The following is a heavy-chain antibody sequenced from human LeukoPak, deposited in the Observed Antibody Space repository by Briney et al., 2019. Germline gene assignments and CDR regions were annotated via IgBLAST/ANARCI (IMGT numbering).Heavy chain of an antibody. V-gene: IGHV1-2*06. D-gene: IGHD4-17*01. Sequence: ASVKVSCKASGYTFTNYFLHWVRQAPGQGLEWMGRINPNTGGTNYAQKFQGRIIMTRDTPINTAYMELTRLRSDDTAVYYCARKGDYEVDFDYWGQGTLVTVSS. CDR2: INPNTGGT. CDR1: GYTFTNYF. CDR3: ARKGDYEVDFDY. J-gene: IGHJ4*02.